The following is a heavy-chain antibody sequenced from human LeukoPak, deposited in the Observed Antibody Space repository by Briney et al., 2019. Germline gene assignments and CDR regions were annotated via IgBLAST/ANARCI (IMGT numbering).Heavy chain of an antibody. Sequence: GGSLRLSCAASGFTFSSYSMNWVRQAPGKGLEWVSSISSSSSYIYYADSVKGRFTIFRDNAKNSLYLQMNSLRAEDTAVYYCARVEGSKLDYWGQGTLVTVSS. V-gene: IGHV3-21*01. CDR2: ISSSSSYI. J-gene: IGHJ4*02. CDR1: GFTFSSYS. CDR3: ARVEGSKLDY.